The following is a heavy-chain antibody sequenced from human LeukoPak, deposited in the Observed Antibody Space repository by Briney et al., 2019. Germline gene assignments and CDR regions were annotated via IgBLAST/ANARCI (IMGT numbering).Heavy chain of an antibody. J-gene: IGHJ4*02. CDR2: INPNSGGT. D-gene: IGHD3-16*02. V-gene: IGHV1-2*06. CDR1: GYTFTSYY. CDR3: AREEEYYDYVWGSYRSGFDY. Sequence: ASVKVSCKASGYTFTSYYMHWVRQAPGQGLEWMGRINPNSGGTNYAQKFQGRVTMTRDTSISTAYMELSRLRSDDTAVYYCAREEEYYDYVWGSYRSGFDYWGQGTLVTVSS.